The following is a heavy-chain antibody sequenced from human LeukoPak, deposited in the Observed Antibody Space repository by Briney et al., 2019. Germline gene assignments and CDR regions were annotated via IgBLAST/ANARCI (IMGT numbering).Heavy chain of an antibody. CDR2: INHSGST. CDR3: ARGNYPRGTMVRGVNIPPSRWFDP. D-gene: IGHD3-10*01. Sequence: SETPSLTCAVYGGSFSGYYWSWIRQPPGKGLEWIGEINHSGSTNYNPSLKSRVTISVDTSKNQFSLKLSSVTAADTAVYYCARGNYPRGTMVRGVNIPPSRWFDPWGQGTLVTVSS. CDR1: GGSFSGYY. V-gene: IGHV4-34*01. J-gene: IGHJ5*02.